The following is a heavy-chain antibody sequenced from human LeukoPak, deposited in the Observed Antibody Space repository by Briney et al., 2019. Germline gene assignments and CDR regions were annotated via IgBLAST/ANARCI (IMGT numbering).Heavy chain of an antibody. CDR2: IFSGGGT. CDR3: AKSHSVAVAGTYSTYYFDS. D-gene: IGHD6-19*01. CDR1: GLTVSNNY. J-gene: IGHJ4*02. Sequence: GGSLRLSCVVSGLTVSNNYMTWVRQAPGKGLEWVSLIFSGGGTYYADSVKGRFTISRDNSRNTLYLQMSSLRAEDTAVYYCAKSHSVAVAGTYSTYYFDSWGQGTLVTVSS. V-gene: IGHV3-53*01.